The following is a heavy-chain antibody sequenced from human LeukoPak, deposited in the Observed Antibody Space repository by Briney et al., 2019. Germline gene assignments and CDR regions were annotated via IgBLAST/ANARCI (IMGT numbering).Heavy chain of an antibody. CDR3: GRRSRSTWNYRRGDY. V-gene: IGHV4-59*01. CDR1: GGSISSYY. CDR2: IHYSGTT. Sequence: SETLSLTCTVSGGSISSYYWSWIRQPPGQGLVWIGYIHYSGTTNYNPSLKGRVTISVDTSKNQFSLKLTSVTAADTAVYYCGRRSRSTWNYRRGDYWGQGTLVTVSS. D-gene: IGHD1-7*01. J-gene: IGHJ4*02.